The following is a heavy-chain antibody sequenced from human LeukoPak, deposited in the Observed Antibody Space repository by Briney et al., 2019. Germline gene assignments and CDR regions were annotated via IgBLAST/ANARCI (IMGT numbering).Heavy chain of an antibody. J-gene: IGHJ3*02. CDR1: GFTFSTYS. D-gene: IGHD3-22*01. CDR3: ARDPYDRGGYGAFDM. CDR2: IGSSSVFI. V-gene: IGHV3-21*01. Sequence: PGGSLRLSCAASGFTFSTYSMNWMRQAPGKGLEWVSSIGSSSVFISYADSVKGRFTISRDNAKNSLFLQMDSLRAEDTAVYFCARDPYDRGGYGAFDMWGQGTMVTVSS.